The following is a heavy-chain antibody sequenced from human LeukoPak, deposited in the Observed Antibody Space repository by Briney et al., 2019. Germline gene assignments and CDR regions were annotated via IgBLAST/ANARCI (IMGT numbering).Heavy chain of an antibody. Sequence: ASVKVSCKASGYSFTGYYMHWVRQATGQGLEWMGWMNPNSGNTGYAQKFQGRVTMTRNTSISTAYMELSSLRSEDTAVYYCARGLRLSDNYWGQGTLVTVSS. CDR2: MNPNSGNT. D-gene: IGHD2/OR15-2a*01. CDR1: GYSFTGYY. V-gene: IGHV1-8*02. J-gene: IGHJ4*02. CDR3: ARGLRLSDNY.